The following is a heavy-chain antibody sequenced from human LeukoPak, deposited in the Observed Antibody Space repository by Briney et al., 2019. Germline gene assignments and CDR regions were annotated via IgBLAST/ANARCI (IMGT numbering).Heavy chain of an antibody. CDR3: AKTPGDCTGGTCYSFDY. CDR1: GFTFSSYA. J-gene: IGHJ4*02. Sequence: GGSLRLSCEASGFTFSSYAMHWVRQAPGKGLEWVAVISYDGSNTYYADSVKGRFTVSRDNSKNTLYLQMNSLRAEDTAVYYCAKTPGDCTGGTCYSFDYWGQGSLVTVSS. V-gene: IGHV3-30-3*02. D-gene: IGHD2-15*01. CDR2: ISYDGSNT.